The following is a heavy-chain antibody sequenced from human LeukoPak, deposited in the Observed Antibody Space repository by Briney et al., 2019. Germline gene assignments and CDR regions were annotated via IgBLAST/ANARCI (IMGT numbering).Heavy chain of an antibody. D-gene: IGHD3-10*01. CDR2: IYTSGST. J-gene: IGHJ6*03. CDR3: ARNYYGSGSRAGYYYMDV. V-gene: IGHV4-4*07. CDR1: GGSISSYY. Sequence: PLETLSLTCTVSGGSISSYYWSWIRQPAGKGLEWIGRIYTSGSTNYNPSLKSRVTISVDKSKNQFSLKLSSVNAADTAVYYCARNYYGSGSRAGYYYMDVWGKGTTVTVSS.